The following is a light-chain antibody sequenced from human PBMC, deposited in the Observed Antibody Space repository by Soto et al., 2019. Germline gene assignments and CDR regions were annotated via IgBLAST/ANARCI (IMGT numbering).Light chain of an antibody. CDR2: DAS. CDR3: QQHNNCPRT. Sequence: EIVMTQSPATLSVSPGDGATLSCRASQSVAIHLAWYQQKPGQAPRLLIYDASSRATGIPARFSGSGSGTDFTLTISSLQPEDFAVYYCQQHNNCPRTFGQGTKVDIK. J-gene: IGKJ1*01. CDR1: QSVAIH. V-gene: IGKV3D-15*01.